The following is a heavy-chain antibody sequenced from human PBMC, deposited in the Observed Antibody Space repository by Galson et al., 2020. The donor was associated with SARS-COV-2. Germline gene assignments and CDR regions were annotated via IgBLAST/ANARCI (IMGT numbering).Heavy chain of an antibody. V-gene: IGHV1-2*02. Sequence: ASVKVSCKASGYTFSDYYIHWVRQAPGQGLEWMGWINPHSGDTNYAQKFQGRVIITRDTSFTTAYMYLSSLTSDDAAMYYCAKEAGYSTSWNYWGQGTLVTVSS. CDR1: GYTFSDYY. J-gene: IGHJ4*02. CDR3: AKEAGYSTSWNY. D-gene: IGHD6-13*01. CDR2: INPHSGDT.